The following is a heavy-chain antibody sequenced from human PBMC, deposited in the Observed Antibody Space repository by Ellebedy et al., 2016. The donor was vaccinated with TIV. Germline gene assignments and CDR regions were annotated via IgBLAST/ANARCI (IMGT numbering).Heavy chain of an antibody. V-gene: IGHV1-18*01. D-gene: IGHD6-19*01. Sequence: ASVKVSCKASGYIFTSYGVTWVRQVPGQGLEWVGWINVKNGDTRYAQKLQGRVTLTTDASTNTAYMEVRGLRSDDTAVYYCARGPGVAVAYDYWGQGTLVTVSS. CDR2: INVKNGDT. J-gene: IGHJ4*02. CDR3: ARGPGVAVAYDY. CDR1: GYIFTSYG.